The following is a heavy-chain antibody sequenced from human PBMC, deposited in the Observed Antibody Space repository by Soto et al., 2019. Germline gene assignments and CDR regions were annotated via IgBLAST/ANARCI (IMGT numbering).Heavy chain of an antibody. CDR2: IFSNDVK. D-gene: IGHD6-19*01. J-gene: IGHJ2*01. CDR3: VPMNQCLVPNWYFDF. V-gene: IGHV2-26*01. Sequence: QVTLKEAGPVLVKPTETLTLTCTVSGFLLSNARVGVSWIRQPPGQALEWLAHIFSNDVKYYATSLKSRLTISKDTSKRQILLNMTNMNPLDTATYYCVPMNQCLVPNWYFDFWGRGTPVTVSS. CDR1: GFLLSNARVG.